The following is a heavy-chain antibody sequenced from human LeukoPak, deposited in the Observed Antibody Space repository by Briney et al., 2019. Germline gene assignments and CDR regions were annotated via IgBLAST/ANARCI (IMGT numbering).Heavy chain of an antibody. J-gene: IGHJ5*02. Sequence: SVNVSCKASGGTFSSYAISWVRQAPGQGLEWMGGIIPIFGTANYAQKFQGRVTITADESTSTAYMELSSLRSEDTAVYYCAFCRYYYGSGSYYNWFDPWGQGTLVTVSS. CDR1: GGTFSSYA. CDR3: AFCRYYYGSGSYYNWFDP. CDR2: IIPIFGTA. D-gene: IGHD3-10*01. V-gene: IGHV1-69*13.